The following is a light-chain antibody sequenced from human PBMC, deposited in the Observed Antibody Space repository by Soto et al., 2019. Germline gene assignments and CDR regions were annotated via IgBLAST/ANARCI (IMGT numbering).Light chain of an antibody. J-gene: IGKJ1*01. CDR2: GTS. Sequence: EIVLTQSPGTLSLSPGERATLSCRASQSVTSSFLAWYQQKPGQPPRLLMYGTSSRATGIPDRFSGSGSGTDFTLTISRLELEDFAVYYCQQYGSSPPWTFGQGTKVEIK. CDR1: QSVTSSF. V-gene: IGKV3-20*01. CDR3: QQYGSSPPWT.